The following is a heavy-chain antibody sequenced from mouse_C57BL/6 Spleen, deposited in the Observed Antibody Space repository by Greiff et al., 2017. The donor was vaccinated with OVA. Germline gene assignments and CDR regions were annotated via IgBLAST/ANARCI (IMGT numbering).Heavy chain of an antibody. CDR1: GFSLTSYG. J-gene: IGHJ3*01. CDR3: ASGDYGYDRGFAY. Sequence: QVQLKESGPGLVAPSQSLSITCTVSGFSLTSYGVDWVRQSPGKGLEWLGVIWGVGSTNYNSALKSRLSISKDNSKSQVFLKMNSLQTDDTAMYYCASGDYGYDRGFAYWGQGTLVTVSA. D-gene: IGHD2-2*01. V-gene: IGHV2-6*01. CDR2: IWGVGST.